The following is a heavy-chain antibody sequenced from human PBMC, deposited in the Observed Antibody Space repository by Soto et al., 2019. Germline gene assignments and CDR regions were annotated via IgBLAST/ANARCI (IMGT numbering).Heavy chain of an antibody. CDR1: GSSISSDYW. CDR3: ASKPNSLYYFDF. V-gene: IGHV4-28*01. D-gene: IGHD5-18*01. Sequence: SETLSLTCGVSGSSISSDYWWGWIRQTPGKGLEWIGYIFSTGSTYYNPSLQSRVTMSVDTSNNQFSLRLNSVTAVDTAVYYCASKPNSLYYFDFWGQGTLVTVSS. J-gene: IGHJ4*02. CDR2: IFSTGST.